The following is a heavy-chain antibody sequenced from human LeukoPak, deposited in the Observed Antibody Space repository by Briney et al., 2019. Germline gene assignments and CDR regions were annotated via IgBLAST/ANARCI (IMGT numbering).Heavy chain of an antibody. CDR3: ARNFYGSGTFEN. Sequence: GASVKVSCKASGYTFINYDINWVRQATGQGLEWMGWMSPDSGNTGYAQNFQGRVTLTRNTSISTAYMELSSLKSEDTAVYYCARNFYGSGTFENWGQGTLVTASS. CDR1: GYTFINYD. V-gene: IGHV1-8*01. CDR2: MSPDSGNT. D-gene: IGHD3-10*01. J-gene: IGHJ4*02.